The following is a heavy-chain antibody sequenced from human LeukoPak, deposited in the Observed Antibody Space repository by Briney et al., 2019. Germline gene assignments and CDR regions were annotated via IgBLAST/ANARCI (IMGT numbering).Heavy chain of an antibody. CDR3: ARLGAPEQWLVLTNYYMDV. CDR2: IKQDGSEK. V-gene: IGHV3-7*01. D-gene: IGHD6-19*01. J-gene: IGHJ6*03. Sequence: PGGSLRLSCAASGFTFSSYWMSWVRQAPGKGLEWVANIKQDGSEKYYVDSVKGRFTISRDNAKNSLYLQMNSLRAEDTAVYYCARLGAPEQWLVLTNYYMDVWGKGTTVTISS. CDR1: GFTFSSYW.